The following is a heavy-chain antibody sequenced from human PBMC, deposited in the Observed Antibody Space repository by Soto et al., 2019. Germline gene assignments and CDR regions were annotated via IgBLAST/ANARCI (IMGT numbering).Heavy chain of an antibody. V-gene: IGHV3-23*01. J-gene: IGHJ3*02. CDR2: ISGSGGTT. CDR3: AKDLGYTSSWYYALRI. CDR1: GFSFSSYA. D-gene: IGHD6-13*01. Sequence: EVQLLESGGGLVQPGGSLRLSCVGSGFSFSSYAMNWVRQAPGQGLEWVSGISGSGGTTFYADSVKGRFTISRDNSKNTLYLQMNSLRAEDTAVYYCAKDLGYTSSWYYALRIWGQGTMVTVSS.